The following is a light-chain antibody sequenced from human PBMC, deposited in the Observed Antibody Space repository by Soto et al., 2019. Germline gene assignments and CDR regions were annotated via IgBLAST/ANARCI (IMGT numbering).Light chain of an antibody. Sequence: QSALTQPASVSGSPGQSITISCTGTSSNIGSYNFVSWYQQRPGRAPKLIIYEVTNRPSGVSSRFSGSKSGDTASLTISGLQAEDEADYYCSSYTRSSRPVFGVGTKLTVL. CDR1: SSNIGSYNF. J-gene: IGLJ3*02. CDR3: SSYTRSSRPV. V-gene: IGLV2-14*02. CDR2: EVT.